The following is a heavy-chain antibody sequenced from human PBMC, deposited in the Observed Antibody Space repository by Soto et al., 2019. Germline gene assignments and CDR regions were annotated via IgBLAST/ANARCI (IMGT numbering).Heavy chain of an antibody. J-gene: IGHJ4*02. D-gene: IGHD3-3*01. V-gene: IGHV4-39*01. CDR2: IYDSGST. CDR3: AGGHDYDFWSGYYLS. CDR1: GGSISSSSYY. Sequence: QLQLQESGPGLVKPSETLSLTCTVSGGSISSSSYYWGWIRQPPGKGLEWIGCIYDSGSTYYNSSLKSRVTISVDTSKNQFSLKLSSVTAADTAVYYCAGGHDYDFWSGYYLSWGQGTLVTVSS.